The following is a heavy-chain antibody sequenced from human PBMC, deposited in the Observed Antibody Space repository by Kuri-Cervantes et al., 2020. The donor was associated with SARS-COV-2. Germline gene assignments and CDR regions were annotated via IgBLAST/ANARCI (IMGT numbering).Heavy chain of an antibody. CDR1: GFTFASYA. CDR3: ARSYSGSYWGHFDY. Sequence: GESLKISCAASGFTFASYAMHRVRQAPGKGLEWVAVISYDGSNKYYADSVKGRFTISRDNSKNTLYLQMNSLRAEDTAVYYCARSYSGSYWGHFDYWGQGTLVTVSS. J-gene: IGHJ4*02. D-gene: IGHD1-26*01. CDR2: ISYDGSNK. V-gene: IGHV3-30-3*01.